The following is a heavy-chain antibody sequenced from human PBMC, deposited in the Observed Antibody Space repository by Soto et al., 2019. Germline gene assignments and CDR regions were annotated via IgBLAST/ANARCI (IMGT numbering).Heavy chain of an antibody. Sequence: PSQTLSLTCAISGGSVSSNSAAWNWIRQSPSRGLEWLGRTYYRSKWYNDYAVSVKSRITINPDTSKNQFSLRLNSVTPEDTAVYYCARGVYYDFWSGYYAHGDVWGQGTTVTVSS. CDR1: GGSVSSNSAA. V-gene: IGHV6-1*01. D-gene: IGHD3-3*01. J-gene: IGHJ6*02. CDR2: TYYRSKWYN. CDR3: ARGVYYDFWSGYYAHGDV.